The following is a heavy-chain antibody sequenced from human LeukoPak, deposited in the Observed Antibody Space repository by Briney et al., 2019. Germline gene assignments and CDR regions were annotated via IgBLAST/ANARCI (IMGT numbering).Heavy chain of an antibody. D-gene: IGHD2-15*01. CDR3: ARDSLFCTGGSCYSNYFVY. Sequence: GGSLRLSCAASGFTFSSYELNWVRQAPGKGLEWISHISSSGGTIYYADSVNGRFIISRDNARNSLYLQMNSLRAEDTAVYFCARDSLFCTGGSCYSNYFVYWGQGTLVTVSS. J-gene: IGHJ4*02. V-gene: IGHV3-48*03. CDR1: GFTFSSYE. CDR2: ISSSGGTI.